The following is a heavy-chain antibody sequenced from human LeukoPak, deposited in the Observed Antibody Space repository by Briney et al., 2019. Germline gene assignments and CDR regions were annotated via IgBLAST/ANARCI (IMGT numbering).Heavy chain of an antibody. CDR3: ARDGFYYHDYMDV. V-gene: IGHV4-39*07. J-gene: IGHJ6*03. CDR1: GGTVTSSTYF. Sequence: NPSETLSLTCTLSGGTVTSSTYFWGWIRQPPGKGLEWIGSISYSGATYYNPSLKSRVSMSVHTTKNQFSLKLSSVTAAETAVYYCARDGFYYHDYMDVWGEGTTVTVSS. CDR2: ISYSGAT.